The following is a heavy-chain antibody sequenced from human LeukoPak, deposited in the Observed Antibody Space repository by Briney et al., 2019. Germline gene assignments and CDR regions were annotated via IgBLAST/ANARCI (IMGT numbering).Heavy chain of an antibody. CDR3: ARAGSGGATFDFDY. J-gene: IGHJ4*02. D-gene: IGHD1-26*01. Sequence: GSSVKVSCKASGGTFSSYAISWVRQAPGQGLEWMGRIIPILGIANYAQKFQGRVTITADKSTSTAYMELSSLRSEDTAVYYCARAGSGGATFDFDYWGQGTLVTVSS. V-gene: IGHV1-69*04. CDR2: IIPILGIA. CDR1: GGTFSSYA.